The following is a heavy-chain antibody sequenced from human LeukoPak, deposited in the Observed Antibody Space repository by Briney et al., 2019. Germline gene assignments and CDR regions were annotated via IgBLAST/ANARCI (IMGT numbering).Heavy chain of an antibody. J-gene: IGHJ4*02. D-gene: IGHD3-10*02. CDR2: TSNDGSNK. V-gene: IGHV3-30*18. Sequence: PGRSLRLSCAASGFTFSSYGMHWVRQAPGKGLEWVAVTSNDGSNKFYADSVKGRFTISRDNSKNTLYLQMNSLRAEDTAVYYCAKVAGTLFGFFVYWGQGTLVTVSS. CDR1: GFTFSSYG. CDR3: AKVAGTLFGFFVY.